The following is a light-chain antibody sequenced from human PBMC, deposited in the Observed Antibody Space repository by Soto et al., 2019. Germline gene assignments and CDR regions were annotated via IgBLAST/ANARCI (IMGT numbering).Light chain of an antibody. CDR3: QQRSSWPLT. CDR1: QSVSNNY. V-gene: IGKV3D-20*02. Sequence: IVLSQSPGTLSLSPGERATLSCRASQSVSNNYLAWYQQKPGQAPRLLIYGASNRATGIPDRFSGSGSGTDFTLTISSLEPEDFAVYFCQQRSSWPLTFGGGTKVDNK. J-gene: IGKJ4*02. CDR2: GAS.